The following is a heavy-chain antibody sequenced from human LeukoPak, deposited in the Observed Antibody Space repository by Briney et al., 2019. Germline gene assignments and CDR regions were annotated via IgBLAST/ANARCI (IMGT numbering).Heavy chain of an antibody. CDR1: GGSISSYY. V-gene: IGHV4-59*08. J-gene: IGHJ4*02. Sequence: SETLSLTCTVSGGSISSYYWSWIRQPPGKGLEWIGYIYYSGSTNYNPSLKSRVTISVVTSKNQFSLKLSSVTAADTAVYYCARQVNCSGGSCYYTYYFDYWGQGTLVTVSS. D-gene: IGHD2-15*01. CDR2: IYYSGST. CDR3: ARQVNCSGGSCYYTYYFDY.